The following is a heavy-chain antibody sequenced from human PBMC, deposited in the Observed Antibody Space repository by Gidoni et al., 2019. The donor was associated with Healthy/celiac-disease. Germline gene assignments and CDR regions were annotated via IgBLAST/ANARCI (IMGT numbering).Heavy chain of an antibody. D-gene: IGHD3-22*01. V-gene: IGHV2-5*02. CDR2: IYWDDDK. Sequence: QITLKESGPTLVTPTQTLTLTCTFSGFSLSTSGVGVGWIRQPPGKALEWLALIYWDDDKRYSPSLKGRLTITRDTSKNQVVLTMTNMDPVDTATYYCAHRRGGMIEPGEMDVWGQGTTVTVSS. CDR1: GFSLSTSGVG. CDR3: AHRRGGMIEPGEMDV. J-gene: IGHJ6*02.